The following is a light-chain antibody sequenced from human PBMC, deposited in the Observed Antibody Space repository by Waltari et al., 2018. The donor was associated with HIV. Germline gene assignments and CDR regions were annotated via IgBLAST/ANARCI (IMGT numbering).Light chain of an antibody. CDR1: NSDVAAYNL. CDR3: CSFTGRKSLI. Sequence: QSALPQPASVSGSPGQSLTISCIGTNSDVAAYNLVSWYQQRPGKAPKLIIYEVNKRPSGVSDRLSASKSGNTASLTLSGLQAEDEANYYCCSFTGRKSLIFGGGTKLTVL. J-gene: IGLJ2*01. V-gene: IGLV2-23*02. CDR2: EVN.